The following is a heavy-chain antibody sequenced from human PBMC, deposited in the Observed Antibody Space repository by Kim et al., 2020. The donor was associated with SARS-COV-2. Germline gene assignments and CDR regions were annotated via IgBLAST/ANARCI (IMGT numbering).Heavy chain of an antibody. Sequence: GESLKISCKGSGYSFTSYWIGWVRQMPGKGLEWMGIIYPGDSDTRYSPSFQGQVTISADKSISTAYLQWSSLKASDTAMYYCARQTMVRGVIIFVDYWGQGTLVTVSS. V-gene: IGHV5-51*01. CDR3: ARQTMVRGVIIFVDY. CDR2: IYPGDSDT. D-gene: IGHD3-10*01. CDR1: GYSFTSYW. J-gene: IGHJ4*02.